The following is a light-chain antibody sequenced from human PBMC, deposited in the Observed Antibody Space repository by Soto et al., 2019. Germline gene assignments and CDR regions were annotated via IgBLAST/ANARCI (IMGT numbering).Light chain of an antibody. Sequence: IVLTQSPATLSLSHGERATLSCRASESISTYLAWYQQKPGQAPKLLIYGASSRATGIPDRFSGSGSGTDFTLTISRLEPEDFAVYFCQHYGSSPWTFGQGTKVDI. CDR2: GAS. CDR1: ESISTY. CDR3: QHYGSSPWT. V-gene: IGKV3-20*01. J-gene: IGKJ1*01.